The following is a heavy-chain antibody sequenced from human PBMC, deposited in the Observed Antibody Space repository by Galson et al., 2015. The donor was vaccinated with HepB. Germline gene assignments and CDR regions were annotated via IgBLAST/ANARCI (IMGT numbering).Heavy chain of an antibody. CDR3: AGSYYYGSGSYYVVDY. D-gene: IGHD3-10*01. V-gene: IGHV1-69*13. CDR1: GYTFTSYA. CDR2: IIPIFGTA. Sequence: SVKVSCKASGYTFTSYAISWVRQAPGQGLEWMGGIIPIFGTANYAQKFQGRVTITADESTSTAYMELGSLRSEDTAVYYCAGSYYYGSGSYYVVDYWGQGTLVTVSS. J-gene: IGHJ4*02.